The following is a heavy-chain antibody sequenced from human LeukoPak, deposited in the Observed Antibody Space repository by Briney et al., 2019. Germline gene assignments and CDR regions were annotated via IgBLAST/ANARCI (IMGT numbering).Heavy chain of an antibody. D-gene: IGHD5-18*01. CDR3: AREVGWTAMGAFDI. Sequence: SETLSLTCTVSGGSISSYYWSWIRKPPGKGLEWIGYIYYSGSTNYNPSLKSRVTISVDTSKNQFSLKLSSVTAADAAVYYCAREVGWTAMGAFDIWGQGTMVTVSS. V-gene: IGHV4-59*01. J-gene: IGHJ3*02. CDR1: GGSISSYY. CDR2: IYYSGST.